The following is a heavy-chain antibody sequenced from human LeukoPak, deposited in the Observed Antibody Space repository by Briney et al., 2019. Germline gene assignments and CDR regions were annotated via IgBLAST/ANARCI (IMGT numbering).Heavy chain of an antibody. CDR1: GYTLTELS. CDR3: ATVRPKLRYFDWPPDY. V-gene: IGHV1-24*01. Sequence: GASVKVSCKVSGYTLTELSMHWVRQAPGKGLEWMEGFDPEDGETIYAQKFQGRVTMTEDTSTDTAYMELSSLRSEDTAVYYCATVRPKLRYFDWPPDYWGQGTLVTVSS. CDR2: FDPEDGET. J-gene: IGHJ4*02. D-gene: IGHD3-9*01.